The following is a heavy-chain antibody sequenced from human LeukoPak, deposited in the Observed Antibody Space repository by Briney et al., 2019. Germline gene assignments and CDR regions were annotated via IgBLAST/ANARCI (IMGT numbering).Heavy chain of an antibody. Sequence: SVRVSCKASGGTFNNYAISWVRQAPGQGLEWMGGIIPIFGTANYAQKVQGRVTITTDESTTTAYMELSSLRSEDTAVYYCARARSPSSGYLLRDHNWFDLWGQGTLVTVSP. V-gene: IGHV1-69*05. J-gene: IGHJ5*02. CDR3: ARARSPSSGYLLRDHNWFDL. CDR2: IIPIFGTA. CDR1: GGTFNNYA. D-gene: IGHD3-22*01.